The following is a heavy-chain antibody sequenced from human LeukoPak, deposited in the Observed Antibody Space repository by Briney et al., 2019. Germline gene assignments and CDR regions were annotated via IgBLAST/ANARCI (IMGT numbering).Heavy chain of an antibody. V-gene: IGHV3-23*01. Sequence: GGSLRLSCAASGFTFSSHGMNWVRQAPGKGLEWVSGITGSGANAYYADSVKGRFTISRDNSRNTLYLQMNSLRAEDTAVYYCAKCILTGYYKGYMDVWGKGTTVTISS. J-gene: IGHJ6*03. CDR3: AKCILTGYYKGYMDV. D-gene: IGHD3-9*01. CDR1: GFTFSSHG. CDR2: ITGSGANA.